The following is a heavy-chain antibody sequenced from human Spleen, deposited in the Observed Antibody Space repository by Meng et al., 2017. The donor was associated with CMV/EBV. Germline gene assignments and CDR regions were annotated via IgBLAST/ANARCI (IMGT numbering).Heavy chain of an antibody. CDR1: GFTFSSYS. D-gene: IGHD3-10*01. CDR2: ISSSSSYI. Sequence: AAGFTFSSYSMNWVRKAPGKGLEWVSSISSSSSYIYYADSVKRRFTISRDNAKNSLYLQMNSLRAEDTAVYYCARAKGNYYGSVNDYWGQGTLVTVSS. V-gene: IGHV3-21*01. J-gene: IGHJ4*02. CDR3: ARAKGNYYGSVNDY.